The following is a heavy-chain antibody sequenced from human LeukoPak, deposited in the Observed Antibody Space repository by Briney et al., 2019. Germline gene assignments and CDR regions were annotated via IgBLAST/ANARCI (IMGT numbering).Heavy chain of an antibody. CDR3: VRDKYSGYDSCFDY. CDR1: GGSFSGYY. J-gene: IGHJ4*02. Sequence: SETLSLTCAVYGGSFSGYYWSWIRQPPGKGLEWIGEINHSGSTNYNPSLKSRVTISVDTSKNQFSLKLSSVTAADTAVYYCVRDKYSGYDSCFDYWGQGTLVTVSS. V-gene: IGHV4-34*01. CDR2: INHSGST. D-gene: IGHD5-12*01.